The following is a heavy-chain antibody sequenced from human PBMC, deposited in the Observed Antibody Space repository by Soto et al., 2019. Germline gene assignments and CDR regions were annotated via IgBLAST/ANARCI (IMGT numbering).Heavy chain of an antibody. CDR2: IIPIFGTA. Sequence: ASVKVSCKASGGTFSSYAISWVRQAPGQGLEWMGGIIPIFGTANYAQKFQGRVTITADESTSTAYMELSSLRSEDTAVYYCARDRRIKLWLNYYYYGMDVWGQGTTVTVSS. D-gene: IGHD5-18*01. V-gene: IGHV1-69*13. CDR3: ARDRRIKLWLNYYYYGMDV. J-gene: IGHJ6*02. CDR1: GGTFSSYA.